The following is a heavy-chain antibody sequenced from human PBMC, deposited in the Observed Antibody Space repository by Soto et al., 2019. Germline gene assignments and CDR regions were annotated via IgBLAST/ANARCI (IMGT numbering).Heavy chain of an antibody. J-gene: IGHJ4*02. D-gene: IGHD2-15*01. CDR3: ARGKVAMNNLSD. Sequence: QVQLQESGPGLVKPSETLSLTCTVSGASISSDYWSWIRQPPGKGLEWIGFKHYSGNSNYNPSLTSRVTTSVDTSTNPVALRLTSVTAAETAIYYCARGKVAMNNLSDWGQGILVTVYS. V-gene: IGHV4-59*01. CDR2: KHYSGNS. CDR1: GASISSDY.